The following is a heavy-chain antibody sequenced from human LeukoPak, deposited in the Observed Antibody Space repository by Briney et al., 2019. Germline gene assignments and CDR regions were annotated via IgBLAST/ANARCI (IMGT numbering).Heavy chain of an antibody. CDR2: ITVSGGST. CDR1: GFTFSNYA. D-gene: IGHD3-22*01. V-gene: IGHV3-23*01. Sequence: GGSLRLSCAASGFTFSNYAMSWVRQAPGKGLEWVSTITVSGGSTYYADSVEGRFTISRDNPQNTLYLQMNSLRAEDTAVYYCAKGTITLRVSVGFDYWGQGTLVTVSS. J-gene: IGHJ4*02. CDR3: AKGTITLRVSVGFDY.